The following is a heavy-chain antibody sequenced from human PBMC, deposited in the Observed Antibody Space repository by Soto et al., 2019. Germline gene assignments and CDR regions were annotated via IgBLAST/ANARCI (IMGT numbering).Heavy chain of an antibody. D-gene: IGHD3-9*01. J-gene: IGHJ5*02. CDR1: GVTFSSYA. V-gene: IGHV1-69*13. Sequence: SVKVSCKASGVTFSSYAISWVRQAPGQGLEWMGGIIPIFGTANYAQKFQGRVTITADESTSTAYMELSSLRSEDTAVYYCARVGKGSSNYDILTGYYASWFDPWGQGTLVTVSS. CDR3: ARVGKGSSNYDILTGYYASWFDP. CDR2: IIPIFGTA.